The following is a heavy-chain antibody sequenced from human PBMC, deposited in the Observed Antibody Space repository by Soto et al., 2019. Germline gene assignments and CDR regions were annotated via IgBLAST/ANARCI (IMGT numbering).Heavy chain of an antibody. CDR2: IIPIFGTA. CDR3: ARVVNDFWSGYYFDY. V-gene: IGHV1-69*13. Sequence: SVKVSCKASGGTFSSYAISWVRQAPGQGLEWMGGIIPIFGTANYAQKFQGRVTITADESTSTAYMELSSLRSEDTAVYYCARVVNDFWSGYYFDYWGQGTLVTVSS. J-gene: IGHJ4*02. CDR1: GGTFSSYA. D-gene: IGHD3-3*01.